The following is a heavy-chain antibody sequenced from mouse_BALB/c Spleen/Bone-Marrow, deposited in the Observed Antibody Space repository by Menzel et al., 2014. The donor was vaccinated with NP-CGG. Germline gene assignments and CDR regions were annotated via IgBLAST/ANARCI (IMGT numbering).Heavy chain of an antibody. CDR3: TRGDYDWYFDV. CDR1: GYTFTSYW. Sequence: QVQLQQPGAELVKPGAPVKMSCKASGYTFTSYWMHWVKQRPGQGLEWIGVIDPSDSYTSYNQKFKGKATLTVDTSSSTAYMQLSSLTSEDSAVYYCTRGDYDWYFDVWGAGTTVTVSS. CDR2: IDPSDSYT. J-gene: IGHJ1*01. D-gene: IGHD2-4*01. V-gene: IGHV1S127*01.